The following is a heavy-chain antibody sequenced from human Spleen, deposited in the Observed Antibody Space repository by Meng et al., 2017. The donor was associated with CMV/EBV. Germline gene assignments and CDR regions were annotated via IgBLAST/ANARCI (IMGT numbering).Heavy chain of an antibody. CDR3: AKALGSASPRGMDV. CDR2: ISGSGGST. D-gene: IGHD2-2*01. Sequence: GESLKISCAASGFNFDDNGMSWVRQAPGKGLEWVSTISGSGGSTFYADSVKGRFTISRDNSKNTLYLQMDSLRAEDTAVCYCAKALGSASPRGMDVWGQGTTVTVSS. CDR1: GFNFDDNG. V-gene: IGHV3-23*01. J-gene: IGHJ6*02.